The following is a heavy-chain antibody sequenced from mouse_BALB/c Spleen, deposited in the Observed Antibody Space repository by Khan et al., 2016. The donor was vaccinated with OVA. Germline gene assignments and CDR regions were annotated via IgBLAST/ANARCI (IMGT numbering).Heavy chain of an antibody. D-gene: IGHD2-14*01. Sequence: QMQLEESGAELARPGASVKMSCKASGYTFTSYTIHWIKKRPGQGLEWIGYINPSNGYTNYNQKFKDKATLTTDKSSTTAYLQLSSLTSDDSAVYSCVRDGAYHRNDDWFAYWGQGTLVTVSA. J-gene: IGHJ3*01. CDR1: GYTFTSYT. CDR2: INPSNGYT. V-gene: IGHV1-4*01. CDR3: VRDGAYHRNDDWFAY.